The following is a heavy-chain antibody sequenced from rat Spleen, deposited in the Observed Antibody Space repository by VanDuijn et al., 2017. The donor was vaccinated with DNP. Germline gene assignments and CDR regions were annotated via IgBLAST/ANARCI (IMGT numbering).Heavy chain of an antibody. Sequence: EMQLQESGPGLVKPSQSLSLTCSVTDYSITSDYWGWIRKFPGNKMEWIGHINYSGRISYNPSLTGRIPITRDTSKNQFFLQLNSVTTEDTATYYCARWTRYFDDWGQGVMVTVSS. CDR1: DYSITSDY. CDR2: INYSGRI. D-gene: IGHD1-7*01. J-gene: IGHJ2*01. V-gene: IGHV3-1*01. CDR3: ARWTRYFDD.